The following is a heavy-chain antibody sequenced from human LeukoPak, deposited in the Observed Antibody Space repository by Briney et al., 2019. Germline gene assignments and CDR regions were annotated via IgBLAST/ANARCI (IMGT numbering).Heavy chain of an antibody. CDR3: ARGEGYRVGAWWYFDY. J-gene: IGHJ4*02. V-gene: IGHV1-24*01. CDR2: FDPEDGET. CDR1: GYTLTELS. D-gene: IGHD1-26*01. Sequence: ASVKVSCKVSGYTLTELSMHWVRQAPGKGLEWVGGFDPEDGETIYAQKFQGRVTMTEDTSTDTAYMELSSLRSEDTAVYYCARGEGYRVGAWWYFDYWGQGTLVTVSS.